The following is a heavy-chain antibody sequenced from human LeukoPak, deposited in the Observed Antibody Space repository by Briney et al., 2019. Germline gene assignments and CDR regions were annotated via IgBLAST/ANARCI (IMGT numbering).Heavy chain of an antibody. J-gene: IGHJ4*02. D-gene: IGHD3-3*01. V-gene: IGHV4-30-4*08. CDR3: ARDRFWSGYTYFDY. CDR2: IYYSGST. CDR1: GGSISSSSYY. Sequence: PSETLSLTCTVSGGSISSSSYYWGWIRQPPGKGLEWIGYIYYSGSTYYNPSLKSRVTISVDTSKNQFSLKLSSVTAADTAVYYCARDRFWSGYTYFDYWGQGTLVTVSS.